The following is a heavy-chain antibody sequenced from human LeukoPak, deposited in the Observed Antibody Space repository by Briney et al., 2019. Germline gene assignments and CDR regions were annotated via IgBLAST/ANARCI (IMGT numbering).Heavy chain of an antibody. CDR3: VRGSTLRHYQY. CDR1: GGSISSSTYF. V-gene: IGHV4-39*01. CDR2: IYYSGST. Sequence: KPSETLSLTCIVSGGSISSSTYFWGWIRRPPGKGLGWIGSIYYSGSTYYNPSLKSRVTVSVDTSKNQFSLNLSSVTAADTAVYYCVRGSTLRHYQYWGQGTLVTVSS. J-gene: IGHJ4*02. D-gene: IGHD3-16*01.